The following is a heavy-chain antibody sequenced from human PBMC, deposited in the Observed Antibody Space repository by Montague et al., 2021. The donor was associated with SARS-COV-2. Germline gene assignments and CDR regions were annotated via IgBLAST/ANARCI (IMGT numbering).Heavy chain of an antibody. D-gene: IGHD5-12*01. CDR3: SRCNERGYHGYDSDY. V-gene: IGHV4/OR15-8*02. J-gene: IGHJ4*02. CDR1: GDSITSSNW. Sequence: SETLSLTCVVSGDSITSSNWWSWVRQPPGKGLEWVGEISRSGPTNYSPPLRSRVTMSIDTVKNYFSLTLTSVTAADTAVYYCSRCNERGYHGYDSDYWGQGTLVTVSS. CDR2: ISRSGPT.